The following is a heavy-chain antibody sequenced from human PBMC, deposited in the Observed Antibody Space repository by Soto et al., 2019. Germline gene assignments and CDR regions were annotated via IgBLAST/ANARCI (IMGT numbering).Heavy chain of an antibody. CDR3: AKDISLGELSVPDH. CDR1: GFTFADYA. D-gene: IGHD3-16*02. V-gene: IGHV3-9*01. J-gene: IGHJ4*02. Sequence: VQMVESGGGLVQPGRSLRLSCVASGFTFADYAMRRVRQTPGKALEWVSGMSWNRGSIVYAATVKGRFTIASDNAEISLYRQMNSRRPAASAVYYCAKDISLGELSVPDHWGQGTLVTVSS. CDR2: MSWNRGSI.